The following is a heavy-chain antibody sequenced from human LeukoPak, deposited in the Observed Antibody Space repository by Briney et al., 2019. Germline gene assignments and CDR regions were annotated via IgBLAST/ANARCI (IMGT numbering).Heavy chain of an antibody. Sequence: ASVKVSYKASGYTFTSYAMHWVRQAPGQRLEWMGWINAGNGNTKYSQEFQGRVTITRDTSASIAYMELSSLRSEDMAVYYCARDSGPSAFDIWGQGTKVTVSS. CDR1: GYTFTSYA. D-gene: IGHD3-10*01. CDR2: INAGNGNT. J-gene: IGHJ3*02. V-gene: IGHV1-3*03. CDR3: ARDSGPSAFDI.